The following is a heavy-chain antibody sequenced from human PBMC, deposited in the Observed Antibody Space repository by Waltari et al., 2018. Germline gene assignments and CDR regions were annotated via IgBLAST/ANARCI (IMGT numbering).Heavy chain of an antibody. D-gene: IGHD1-26*01. J-gene: IGHJ4*02. CDR1: GFTFSSYG. Sequence: QVQLVESGGGVVQPGGSLRLSCAASGFTFSSYGLPWVRQAPGKGLEWVAFRRYDGSNKYYADSVKGRFTISRDNSKNTLYLQMNSLRAEDTAVYYCAKDTYGIVGATALDYWGQGTLVTVSS. CDR3: AKDTYGIVGATALDY. CDR2: RRYDGSNK. V-gene: IGHV3-30*02.